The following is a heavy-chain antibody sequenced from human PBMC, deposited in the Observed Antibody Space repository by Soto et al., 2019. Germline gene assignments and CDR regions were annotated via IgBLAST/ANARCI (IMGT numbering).Heavy chain of an antibody. CDR1: GGSFNRHT. CDR2: IIPIFGTA. D-gene: IGHD3-22*01. Sequence: QVQLVQSGAEVRKPGSSVMVSCKASGGSFNRHTISWVRQAPGQGLEWMGGIIPIFGTANHAQKFQGRVTIIADESTSTVYMELSSLRSDEMAIYYCARGWGYDSTDYYYAYWGQGTLVIVSS. CDR3: ARGWGYDSTDYYYAY. V-gene: IGHV1-69*01. J-gene: IGHJ4*02.